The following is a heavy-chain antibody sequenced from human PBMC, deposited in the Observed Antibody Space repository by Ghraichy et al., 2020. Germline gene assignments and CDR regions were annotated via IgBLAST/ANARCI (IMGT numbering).Heavy chain of an antibody. CDR2: IYWDVDT. CDR1: GFSLTTSGVG. V-gene: IGHV2-5*02. D-gene: IGHD6-19*01. CDR3: VHDLGYNSGWYWFAS. J-gene: IGHJ5*01. Sequence: SGPTLVKPTQTLTLTCSFSGFSLTTSGVGVGWIRQPPGKALEWLALIYWDVDTRYSPSLKSRLTITKDTSKNQVVLRVTNMDPVDTATYYCVHDLGYNSGWYWFASWAQGILVTVYS.